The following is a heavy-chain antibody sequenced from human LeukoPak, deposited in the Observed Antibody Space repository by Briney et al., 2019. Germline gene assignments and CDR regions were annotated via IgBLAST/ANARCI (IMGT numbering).Heavy chain of an antibody. CDR2: ISSSSSYI. V-gene: IGHV3-21*01. Sequence: PGGSLRLSCAASGFTFSSYSMNWVRQAPGKGLEWVSSISSSSSYIYYADSVKGRFTISRDNAKSSLYLQMNSLRAEDTAVYYCARGIVKLKPVDYWGQGTLVTVSS. CDR3: ARGIVKLKPVDY. J-gene: IGHJ4*02. CDR1: GFTFSSYS. D-gene: IGHD3-22*01.